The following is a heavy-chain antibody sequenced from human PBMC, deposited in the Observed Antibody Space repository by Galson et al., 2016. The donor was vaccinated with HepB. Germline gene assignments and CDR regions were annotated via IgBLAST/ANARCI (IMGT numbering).Heavy chain of an antibody. CDR3: AKDPAWVLDC. CDR1: GFSFSNYA. Sequence: SLRLSCAASGFSFSNYAMCWVRQAPGKGLEWVSAIFDSGVTTYYADSVRGRFTISRDNSKSTLHLQMNSLRAEDTAVYYCAKDPAWVLDCWGKGNLVTVSS. D-gene: IGHD3-16*01. V-gene: IGHV3-23*01. CDR2: IFDSGVTT. J-gene: IGHJ4*02.